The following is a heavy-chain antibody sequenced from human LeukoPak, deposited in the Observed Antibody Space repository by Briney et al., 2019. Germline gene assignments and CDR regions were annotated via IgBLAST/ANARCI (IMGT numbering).Heavy chain of an antibody. J-gene: IGHJ4*02. CDR1: GFTFSSYV. CDR2: ISYDGSNE. CDR3: AKDRTSWYYFDY. V-gene: IGHV3-30*04. Sequence: GGSLRLSCAASGFTFSSYVMHWVRQAPGKGLEWVAIISYDGSNEYYADSVKGRFTISRDNSKNTLYLQMNSLRAEDTAVYYCAKDRTSWYYFDYWGQGTLVTVSS.